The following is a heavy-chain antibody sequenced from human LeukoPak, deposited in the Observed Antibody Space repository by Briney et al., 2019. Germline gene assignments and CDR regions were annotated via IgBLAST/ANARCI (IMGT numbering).Heavy chain of an antibody. V-gene: IGHV4-39*01. J-gene: IGHJ4*02. D-gene: IGHD6-19*01. CDR1: GGSITSSSYY. Sequence: SETLSLTCIVSGGSITSSSYYWGWIRQPPGKGLEWIGTIYYSGNTYYNPSLKSRVTISVDTSKNQFSLKLSSVTATDTAVYYCARVGSTGWYLNWGQGTLVTVSS. CDR2: IYYSGNT. CDR3: ARVGSTGWYLN.